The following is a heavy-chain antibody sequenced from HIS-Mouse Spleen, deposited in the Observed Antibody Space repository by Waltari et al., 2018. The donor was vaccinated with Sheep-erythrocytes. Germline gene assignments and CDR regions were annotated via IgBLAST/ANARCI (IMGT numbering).Heavy chain of an antibody. V-gene: IGHV3-21*01. CDR2: ISSSSSYI. CDR3: ARVASGATFDY. Sequence: EVQLVESGGGLVKPGGALRLSCAASGFTFSSYSMKWGRQAPGKWLEWVSSISSSSSYIYYADSVTGRFTISRDNAKNSLYLQMNSLRAEDTAVYYCARVASGATFDYWGQGTLVTVSS. CDR1: GFTFSSYS. D-gene: IGHD1-26*01. J-gene: IGHJ4*02.